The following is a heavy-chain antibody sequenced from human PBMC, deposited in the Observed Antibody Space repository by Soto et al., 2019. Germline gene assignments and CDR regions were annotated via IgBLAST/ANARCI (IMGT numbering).Heavy chain of an antibody. J-gene: IGHJ4*02. CDR3: ARDGGRVLYGDYEDYFDY. CDR1: GGSFSGYY. V-gene: IGHV4-34*01. D-gene: IGHD4-17*01. CDR2: INHSGST. Sequence: SETLSLTCAVYGGSFSGYYWSWIRQPPGKGLEWIGEINHSGSTNYDPSLKSRVTISVDTSKNQFSLKLSSVTAADTAVYYCARDGGRVLYGDYEDYFDYWGQGTLVTVSS.